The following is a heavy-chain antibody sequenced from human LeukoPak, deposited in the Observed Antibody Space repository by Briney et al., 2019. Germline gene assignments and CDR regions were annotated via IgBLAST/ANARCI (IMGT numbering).Heavy chain of an antibody. D-gene: IGHD3-9*01. CDR3: ARPLTGYSYFDY. Sequence: SETLSLTCTVSGGSISSSPYYWGWIRQPPGKGLEWIGSVYYSGSTSYNPPLTSRVTISVDTSKNQFSLKLNSVTAADTAVYYCARPLTGYSYFDYWGQGTLVTVSS. J-gene: IGHJ4*02. CDR1: GGSISSSPYY. CDR2: VYYSGST. V-gene: IGHV4-39*01.